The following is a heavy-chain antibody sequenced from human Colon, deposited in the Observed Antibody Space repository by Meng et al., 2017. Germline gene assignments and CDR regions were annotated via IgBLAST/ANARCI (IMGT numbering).Heavy chain of an antibody. V-gene: IGHV4-4*02. D-gene: IGHD1-1*01. CDR1: GDSISSDIW. Sequence: QGELQRSGPGLVKPSGTLSLTCTVSGDSISSDIWWSWFRQPPGKGLEWIGEVYHRGDTNYNPSLKSRVVISVDRSKNQFSLNLSSVTAADTAVYYCGRDQGRQLINHWGQGTLVTVSS. CDR2: VYHRGDT. CDR3: GRDQGRQLINH. J-gene: IGHJ4*02.